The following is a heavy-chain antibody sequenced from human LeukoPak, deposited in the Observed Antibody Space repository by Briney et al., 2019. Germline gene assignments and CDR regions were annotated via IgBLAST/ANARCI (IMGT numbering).Heavy chain of an antibody. CDR3: AKGGLVHPLHI. CDR2: INGNGGST. CDR1: GFTFSNYA. Sequence: GGSLRVSCAASGFTFSNYAMSWVRQAPGKGLEWVSGINGNGGSTYNADSVKGRFTISRDNSKNTLYLQMNSLRAEDTAVYYCAKGGLVHPLHIWGQGTMVTVSS. D-gene: IGHD3/OR15-3a*01. J-gene: IGHJ3*02. V-gene: IGHV3-23*01.